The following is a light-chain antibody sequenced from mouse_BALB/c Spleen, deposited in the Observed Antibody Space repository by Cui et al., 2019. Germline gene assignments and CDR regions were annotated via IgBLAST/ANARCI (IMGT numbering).Light chain of an antibody. CDR1: KSISKY. CDR3: QQHNEYPLT. CDR2: SGS. Sequence: DLQITQSPSYLAASPGETITITCRASKSISKYLAWYQEKPGKTNKLLIYSGSTLQSGIPSRFSGSGSGTDFTLTISSLEPEDFAMYYCQQHNEYPLTFGAGTKLELK. J-gene: IGKJ5*01. V-gene: IGKV16-104*01.